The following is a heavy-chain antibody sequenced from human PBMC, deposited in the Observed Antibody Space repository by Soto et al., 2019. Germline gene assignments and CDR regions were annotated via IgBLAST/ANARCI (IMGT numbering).Heavy chain of an antibody. J-gene: IGHJ5*02. Sequence: EVQLVESGGGLVKPGGSLRLSCVDSGFTFSDYSMNWVRQTPGQGLEWVASISSTSNYIYYADSVKGRFTISRDNAKISLYLQMSSLRAEDTAVYYCARDLNCRGGSCYSDWFDPWGQGTLVTVSS. V-gene: IGHV3-21*01. D-gene: IGHD2-15*01. CDR2: ISSTSNYI. CDR1: GFTFSDYS. CDR3: ARDLNCRGGSCYSDWFDP.